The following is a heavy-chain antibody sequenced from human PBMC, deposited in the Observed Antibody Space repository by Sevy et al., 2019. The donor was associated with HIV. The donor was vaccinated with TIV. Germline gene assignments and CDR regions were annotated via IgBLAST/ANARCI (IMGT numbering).Heavy chain of an antibody. D-gene: IGHD3-10*01. CDR2: INSDGSNT. J-gene: IGHJ3*02. CDR3: GREMISMVPGVPDAFDI. V-gene: IGHV3-74*01. CDR1: GFTFSTYW. Sequence: GGSLRLSCAASGFTFSTYWMHWVRQVPGKGLVWVSRINSDGSNTNYADSVEGRFTSSRDNAKNTVYLQMNSLRADDTALYFCGREMISMVPGVPDAFDIWGHGTMVTVSS.